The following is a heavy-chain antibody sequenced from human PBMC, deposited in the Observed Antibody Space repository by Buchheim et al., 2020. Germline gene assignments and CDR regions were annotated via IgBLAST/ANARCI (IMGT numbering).Heavy chain of an antibody. V-gene: IGHV4-61*02. D-gene: IGHD3-3*01. CDR3: ARAQGTIFGVVTDQMTWFDP. J-gene: IGHJ5*02. Sequence: QVYLQESGPRLVKTSETLSLACSVSGGSIRNDIYYWTWIRQPAGKGLEWIGRISTNGKINYNPSLDSRVTISLDKSNQQFSLNLRSVTAADTAIYYCARAQGTIFGVVTDQMTWFDPWGQG. CDR1: GGSIRNDIYY. CDR2: ISTNGKI.